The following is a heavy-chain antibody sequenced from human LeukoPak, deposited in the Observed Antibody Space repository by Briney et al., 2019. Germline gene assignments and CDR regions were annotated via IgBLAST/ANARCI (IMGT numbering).Heavy chain of an antibody. V-gene: IGHV3-7*01. CDR1: GFTFSSYW. CDR2: IKEDGSEK. D-gene: IGHD2-15*01. Sequence: GGSLGLSCAASGFTFSSYWMSWVRQAPGKGLEWVANIKEDGSEKYYVDSVKGRFTISRDNAKNSLYLQMNSLKTEDTAVYYCARVMAVVAAHFDYWGQGTLVTVSS. CDR3: ARVMAVVAAHFDY. J-gene: IGHJ4*02.